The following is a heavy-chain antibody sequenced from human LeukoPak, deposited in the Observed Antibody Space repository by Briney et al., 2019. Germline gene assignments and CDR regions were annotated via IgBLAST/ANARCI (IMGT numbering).Heavy chain of an antibody. Sequence: PDGSLRLSCAASGFTFSSYAMSWVRQAPGKGLEWVSAISGSGGSTYYADSVKGRFTISRDNSKNTLYLQMNSLRAEDTAVYYCAKLLGSYYSEAADYWGQGTLVTVSS. V-gene: IGHV3-23*01. CDR3: AKLLGSYYSEAADY. CDR1: GFTFSSYA. D-gene: IGHD1-26*01. J-gene: IGHJ4*02. CDR2: ISGSGGST.